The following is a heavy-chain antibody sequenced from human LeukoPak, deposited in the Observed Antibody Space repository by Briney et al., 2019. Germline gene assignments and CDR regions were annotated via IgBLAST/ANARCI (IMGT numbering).Heavy chain of an antibody. J-gene: IGHJ4*02. V-gene: IGHV3-21*01. CDR2: ISSGSSYI. CDR1: GFTFSRSS. Sequence: GSLRLSCAASGFTFSRSSMNWVRQAPGKGLEWVSSISSGSSYIYYADSVKGRFTISRDNAKNSLYLQMNSLRAEDTAVYYCARDHSNLLSGYDYYFDYWGQGTLVTVSS. D-gene: IGHD5-12*01. CDR3: ARDHSNLLSGYDYYFDY.